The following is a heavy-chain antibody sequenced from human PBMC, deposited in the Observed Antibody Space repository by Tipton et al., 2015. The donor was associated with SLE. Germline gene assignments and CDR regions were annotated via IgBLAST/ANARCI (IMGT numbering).Heavy chain of an antibody. CDR1: GGSLSGHY. J-gene: IGHJ3*02. Sequence: LRLSCAVYGGSLSGHYWSWIRQPAGKGLEWIGRIYTSGSTNYNPSLESRVTISVDTSKDQFSLKLSSVTAADTAVYYCARETIVLVPAAPGDIWGQGTMVTVSS. D-gene: IGHD2-2*01. CDR2: IYTSGST. CDR3: ARETIVLVPAAPGDI. V-gene: IGHV4-4*07.